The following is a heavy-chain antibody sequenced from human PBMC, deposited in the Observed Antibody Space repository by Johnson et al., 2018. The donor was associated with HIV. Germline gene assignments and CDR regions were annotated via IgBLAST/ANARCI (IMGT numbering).Heavy chain of an antibody. CDR2: ISSNGGST. CDR1: GFTFSSYA. D-gene: IGHD3-22*01. CDR3: ARNPYSSSAFDI. V-gene: IGHV3-64*01. Sequence: QLVESGGGLVQPGRSLRLSCAASGFTFSSYAMHWVRQAPEKGLEFVSAISSNGGSTYYANSVKGRFTISRDNSKKTLYLQMGSLRAEDMAVYYCARNPYSSSAFDIWGQGTMVTVSS. J-gene: IGHJ3*02.